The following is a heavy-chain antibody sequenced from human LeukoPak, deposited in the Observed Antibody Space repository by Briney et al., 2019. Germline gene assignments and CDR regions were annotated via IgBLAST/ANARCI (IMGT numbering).Heavy chain of an antibody. V-gene: IGHV1-18*01. CDR1: GYTFTSYG. CDR2: ISAYNGNT. D-gene: IGHD3-10*01. J-gene: IGHJ6*02. CDR3: AKILLWFGELWDYYGMDV. Sequence: VASVKVSCKASGYTFTSYGISWVRQAPGQGLEWMGWISAYNGNTNYAQKLQGRVTMTTDTSTSTAYMELRSLRSDDTAVYYCAKILLWFGELWDYYGMDVWGQGTTVTVSS.